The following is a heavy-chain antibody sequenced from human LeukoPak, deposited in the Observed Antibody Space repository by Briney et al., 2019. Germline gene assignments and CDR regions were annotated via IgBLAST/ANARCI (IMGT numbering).Heavy chain of an antibody. D-gene: IGHD1-26*01. V-gene: IGHV2-5*01. CDR1: GFLLRTSGVG. Sequence: GSGPTLVNPTQTRTLTCNFSGFLLRTSGVGVDWIGRPTANARESHALIYWHDDKRYSPSRKSRPTITKDTSKNQVVLTMANMEPVDTATYYCAHSGTEVGGFDPWGQGTLVTVSS. CDR3: AHSGTEVGGFDP. J-gene: IGHJ5*02. CDR2: IYWHDDK.